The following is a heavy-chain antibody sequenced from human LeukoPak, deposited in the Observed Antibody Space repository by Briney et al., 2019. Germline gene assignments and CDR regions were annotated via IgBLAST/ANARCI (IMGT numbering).Heavy chain of an antibody. CDR2: IHISGKT. J-gene: IGHJ5*02. V-gene: IGHV4-59*08. CDR1: GASITDYY. Sequence: PSETLSLTCTVSGASITDYYWSWIRQTPEMELEYIGYIHISGKTYNNPSLKGRVTVSLDTSQNQFSLKLTSVTAADTAVYFCARHLGEGTYPMDRWGQGILVTVSS. D-gene: IGHD1-26*01. CDR3: ARHLGEGTYPMDR.